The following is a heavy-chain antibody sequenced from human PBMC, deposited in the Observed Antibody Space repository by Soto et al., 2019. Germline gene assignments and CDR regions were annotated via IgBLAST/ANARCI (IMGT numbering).Heavy chain of an antibody. J-gene: IGHJ4*02. CDR1: GGAFTNDI. Sequence: QVQLVQSGAEVKKPGSSVKVSCKASGGAFTNDIITWVRQAPGQGLEWMGRIIPLLDITNYAQKFQGRVKITAAKSTSTAYMELNSLISEDTAVYYCARDSPIGSTFSGYDAIDYWGQGTLVTVSS. D-gene: IGHD5-12*01. V-gene: IGHV1-69*08. CDR3: ARDSPIGSTFSGYDAIDY. CDR2: IIPLLDIT.